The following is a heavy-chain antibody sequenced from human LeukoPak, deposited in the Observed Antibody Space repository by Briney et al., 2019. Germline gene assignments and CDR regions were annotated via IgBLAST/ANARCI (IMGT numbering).Heavy chain of an antibody. V-gene: IGHV4-31*01. Sequence: SETLSLTCTVSGGSISSGGYYWSWIRQHPGKGLEWIGYIYYSGSTYYNPSLKSQVTISVDTSKNQFSLKLSSVTAADTAVYYCARDKKENWFDPWGQGTLVTVSS. CDR1: GGSISSGGYY. J-gene: IGHJ5*02. CDR3: ARDKKENWFDP. CDR2: IYYSGST.